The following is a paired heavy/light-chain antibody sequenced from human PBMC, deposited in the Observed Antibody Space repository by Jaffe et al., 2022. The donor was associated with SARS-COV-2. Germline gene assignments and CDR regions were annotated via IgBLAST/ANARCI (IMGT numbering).Heavy chain of an antibody. V-gene: IGHV4-59*01. CDR1: GLSINNYY. CDR3: ARAGSAWGFDY. D-gene: IGHD6-19*01. CDR2: IYYGGNS. Sequence: QVQLQESGPGLVKPSETLSLTCSVSGLSINNYYWSWIRQTPLKGLEWIGYIYYGGNSNYNPSLKSRVTISVDKSKNQLSLKLISVTAADTAVYYCARAGSAWGFDYWGQGTPVTVSS. J-gene: IGHJ4*02.
Light chain of an antibody. CDR2: SNN. CDR3: AAWDDSLSGPV. J-gene: IGLJ2*01. V-gene: IGLV1-44*01. Sequence: QSVLTQPPSASGTPGQRVTISCSGSSSNIGSNAVNWYQQLPGTAPKLLISSNNQRPSGVPDRFSGSKSGTSASLAISGLQSEDEADYYCAAWDDSLSGPVFGGGTKLTVL. CDR1: SSNIGSNA.